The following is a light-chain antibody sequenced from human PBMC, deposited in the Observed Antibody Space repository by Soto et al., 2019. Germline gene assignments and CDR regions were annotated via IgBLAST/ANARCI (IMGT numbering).Light chain of an antibody. J-gene: IGKJ2*02. V-gene: IGKV3-20*01. CDR3: QEYGSSPLCT. Sequence: EIVLTQSPGTLSLSPGERATLSCRASQSVSSSYLAWYQKKPGQAPRLLIYGASSRATGIPDRFSGSGSGTDFTLTISRLEPEDFAVYYCQEYGSSPLCTFGQGTKLEIK. CDR2: GAS. CDR1: QSVSSSY.